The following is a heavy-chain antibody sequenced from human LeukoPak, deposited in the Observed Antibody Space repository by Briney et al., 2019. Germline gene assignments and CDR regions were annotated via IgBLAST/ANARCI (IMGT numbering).Heavy chain of an antibody. CDR3: ARDKYYYDSSGYYYFDY. D-gene: IGHD3-22*01. J-gene: IGHJ4*02. Sequence: SETLSLTCTVSGGSISSYYWSWIRQPPGKGLEWIGYIYYSGSTNYNPSLKSRVAMSVDTSKNQFSLKLSSVTAADTAVYYCARDKYYYDSSGYYYFDYWGQGTLVTVSS. CDR2: IYYSGST. V-gene: IGHV4-59*12. CDR1: GGSISSYY.